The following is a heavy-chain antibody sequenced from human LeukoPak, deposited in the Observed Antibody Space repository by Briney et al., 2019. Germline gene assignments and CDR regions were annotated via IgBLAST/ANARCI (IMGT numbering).Heavy chain of an antibody. CDR2: IKQDGSEK. J-gene: IGHJ4*02. CDR1: GFTFSTYW. CDR3: ARDTWELLGFDY. V-gene: IGHV3-7*01. Sequence: GGSLRLSCAASGFTFSTYWMSWVRQAPGKGLEWVATIKQDGSEKYYVDSVKGRFSISRDNAKNSLYLQMNSLRAEDTAVYFCARDTWELLGFDYWGQGTLVTVSS. D-gene: IGHD1-26*01.